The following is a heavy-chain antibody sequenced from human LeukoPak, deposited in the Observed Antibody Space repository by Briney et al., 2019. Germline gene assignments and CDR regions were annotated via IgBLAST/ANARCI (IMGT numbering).Heavy chain of an antibody. J-gene: IGHJ4*02. Sequence: SETLSLTCTVSGGSISSSSYYWGWIRQPPGKGLEWIGKIHHSGSTYYYPSLKSRVTISVDTSKNQFSLKLSSVTAADTAVYYCAKNYYDSSAYYSDYWGQGTLVTVSS. V-gene: IGHV4-39*01. CDR1: GGSISSSSYY. D-gene: IGHD3-22*01. CDR2: IHHSGST. CDR3: AKNYYDSSAYYSDY.